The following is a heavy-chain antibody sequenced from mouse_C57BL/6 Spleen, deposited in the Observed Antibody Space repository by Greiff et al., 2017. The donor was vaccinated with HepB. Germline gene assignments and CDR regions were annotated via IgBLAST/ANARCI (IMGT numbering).Heavy chain of an antibody. V-gene: IGHV1-55*01. CDR2: IYPGSGST. J-gene: IGHJ2*01. CDR1: GYTFTSYW. Sequence: QVQLQQPGAELVKPGASVKMSFKASGYTFTSYWITWVKQRPGQGLEWIGDIYPGSGSTNYNEKFKSKATLTVDTSSSTAYMQLSSLTSEDSAVYYCARGGYDYDGYFDYWDQGTTLTVSS. CDR3: ARGGYDYDGYFDY. D-gene: IGHD2-4*01.